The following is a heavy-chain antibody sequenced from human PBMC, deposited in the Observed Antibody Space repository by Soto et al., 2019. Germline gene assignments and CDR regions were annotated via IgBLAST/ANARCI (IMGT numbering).Heavy chain of an antibody. CDR3: MRDLPNYGDTVD. J-gene: IGHJ4*02. Sequence: QVQLVQSGAEVKKPGASVMVSCKTSGYTFTYYGLHWVRQAPGQGLEWMGWIGGGNGRTKYARKFQGRVTITRDTSATTGYMILGSLTTEDTAVYYCMRDLPNYGDTVDWGQGTLVTVSS. V-gene: IGHV1-3*01. D-gene: IGHD4-17*01. CDR1: GYTFTYYG. CDR2: IGGGNGRT.